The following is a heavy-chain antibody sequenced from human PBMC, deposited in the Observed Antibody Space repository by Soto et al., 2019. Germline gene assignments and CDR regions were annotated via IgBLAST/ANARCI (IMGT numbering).Heavy chain of an antibody. V-gene: IGHV5-51*01. CDR2: IYPGDSDT. CDR3: ARPNTFGGVMGLGRIDI. Sequence: LGESLKISCKGSGYSFTSYWIGWVRQMPGKGLEWMGIIYPGDSDTRYSPSFQGQVTISADKSISTAYLQWSSLKASDTAMFYCARPNTFGGVMGLGRIDIWGQGTMVTVSS. J-gene: IGHJ3*02. D-gene: IGHD3-16*01. CDR1: GYSFTSYW.